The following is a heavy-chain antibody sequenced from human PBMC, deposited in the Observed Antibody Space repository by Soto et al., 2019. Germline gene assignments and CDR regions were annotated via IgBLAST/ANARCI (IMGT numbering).Heavy chain of an antibody. D-gene: IGHD3-3*01. CDR3: ARDLVDTIFGVVISNYFDY. V-gene: IGHV1-46*03. CDR2: INPSGGST. CDR1: GYTFTSYY. Sequence: ASVKVSCKASGYTFTSYYMHWVRQAPGQGLEWMGIINPSGGSTSYAQKFQGRVTMTRDTSTSTVYMELSSLRSEDTAVYYCARDLVDTIFGVVISNYFDYWGQGTLVTGSS. J-gene: IGHJ4*02.